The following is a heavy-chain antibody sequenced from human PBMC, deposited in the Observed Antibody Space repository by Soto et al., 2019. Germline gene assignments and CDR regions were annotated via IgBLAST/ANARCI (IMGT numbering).Heavy chain of an antibody. V-gene: IGHV3-30-3*01. Sequence: QVQLVESGGGVVQPGRSLRLSCAASGFTFSSYAMHWVRQAPGKGLEWGAVISYDGSNKYYADSVKGRFTISRDNSKNTLYLQMNSLRAEDTAVYYCARDGPLIVLTQYYCYGMDVWGQGTTVTVSS. D-gene: IGHD2-8*01. CDR1: GFTFSSYA. CDR3: ARDGPLIVLTQYYCYGMDV. CDR2: ISYDGSNK. J-gene: IGHJ6*02.